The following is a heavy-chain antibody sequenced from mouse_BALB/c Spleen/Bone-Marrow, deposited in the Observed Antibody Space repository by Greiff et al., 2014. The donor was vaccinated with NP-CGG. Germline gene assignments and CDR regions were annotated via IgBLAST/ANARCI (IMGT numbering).Heavy chain of an antibody. CDR1: GFTFSSYA. J-gene: IGHJ4*01. CDR3: ARGDWDEAMDY. V-gene: IGHV5-9-3*01. CDR2: INSGGSYT. D-gene: IGHD4-1*01. Sequence: EVKLVESGGGLVKPGGSLKLSCAASGFTFSSYAMSWVRQTPGKRLEWVATINSGGSYTYYPDSVKGRFTISRDNAKNTLYLQMSSLRSEDTAMYYCARGDWDEAMDYWGQGTSVTVST.